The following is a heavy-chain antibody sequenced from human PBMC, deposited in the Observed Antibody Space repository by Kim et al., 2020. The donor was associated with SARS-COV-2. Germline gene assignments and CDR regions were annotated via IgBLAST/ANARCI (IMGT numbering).Heavy chain of an antibody. D-gene: IGHD3-16*01. Sequence: SETLSLTCTVSGGSISGYYWSWIRQPPGKGLEWIGYIYYSGSTNYNPSLKSRVTISTDTSKNQFSLKLSSVTAADTALYYCARGPSVGVTYFDCWGQGTLVTVSS. J-gene: IGHJ4*02. CDR2: IYYSGST. CDR1: GGSISGYY. CDR3: ARGPSVGVTYFDC. V-gene: IGHV4-59*13.